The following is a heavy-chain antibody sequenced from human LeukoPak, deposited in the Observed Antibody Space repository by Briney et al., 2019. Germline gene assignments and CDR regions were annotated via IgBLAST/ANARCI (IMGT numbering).Heavy chain of an antibody. J-gene: IGHJ4*02. D-gene: IGHD3-10*01. V-gene: IGHV3-48*02. Sequence: PGGSLRLSCAASEFTFSSYSMNWVRQAPGKGLEWVSYISTSNSVIYYADSVKGRFNISRDNAKNSLYLQINSLRDEDTAVYYCARPAAPYVSGGDSPDYWGQGTLVTVSS. CDR1: EFTFSSYS. CDR3: ARPAAPYVSGGDSPDY. CDR2: ISTSNSVI.